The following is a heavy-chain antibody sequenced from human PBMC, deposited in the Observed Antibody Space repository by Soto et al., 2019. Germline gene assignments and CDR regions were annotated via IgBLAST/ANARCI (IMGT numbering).Heavy chain of an antibody. CDR2: ISYDGSNK. J-gene: IGHJ4*02. CDR3: AKYGNCSGGSCYSEGYFDY. CDR1: GFTFSSYG. D-gene: IGHD2-15*01. Sequence: GGSLRLSCAASGFTFSSYGMHWVRQAPGKGLEWVAVISYDGSNKYYADSVKGRFTISRDNSKNTLYLQMNSLRAEDTAVYYCAKYGNCSGGSCYSEGYFDYWGQGTLVTVSS. V-gene: IGHV3-30*18.